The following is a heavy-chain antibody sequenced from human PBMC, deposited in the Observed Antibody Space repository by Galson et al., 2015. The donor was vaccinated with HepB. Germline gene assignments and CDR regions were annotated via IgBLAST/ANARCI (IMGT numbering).Heavy chain of an antibody. CDR2: ISSGSSTI. CDR1: GFTFSSYS. D-gene: IGHD1-26*01. CDR3: AKYKGAWGCDS. J-gene: IGHJ5*01. V-gene: IGHV3-48*01. Sequence: SLRLSCAASGFTFSSYSMNWVRQAPGKGLEWVSYISSGSSTIYYADSVKGRFTVFRDNAKNSLYLQMNSLRAEDTAVYYCAKYKGAWGCDSWGQGTLVTVSS.